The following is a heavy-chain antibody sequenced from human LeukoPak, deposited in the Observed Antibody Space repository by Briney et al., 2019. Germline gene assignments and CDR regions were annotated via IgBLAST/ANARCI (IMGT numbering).Heavy chain of an antibody. Sequence: SVKVSFKASGGTFSIYAISWVRQAPGQGLEWMGGIIPIFGTANYAQKFQGRVTITADESTSTAYMELSSLRSEDTAVYYCARPGIAAAGAHDAFDIWGQGTMVTVSS. CDR2: IIPIFGTA. V-gene: IGHV1-69*13. D-gene: IGHD6-13*01. CDR1: GGTFSIYA. J-gene: IGHJ3*02. CDR3: ARPGIAAAGAHDAFDI.